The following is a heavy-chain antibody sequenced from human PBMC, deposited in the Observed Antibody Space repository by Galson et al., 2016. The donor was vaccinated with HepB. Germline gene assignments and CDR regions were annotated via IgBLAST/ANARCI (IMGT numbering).Heavy chain of an antibody. V-gene: IGHV4-61*02. D-gene: IGHD6-19*01. Sequence: TLSLTCTVSGASIGSGLYYWTWIRQPAGQGLEWIGRIYTNGNTRYNSSLESRVTISMDMSNNLFSLSLNSVTASDPAVYFCARASLRQWGFDVWGQGTMVPVSS. CDR3: ARASLRQWGFDV. CDR1: GASIGSGLYY. CDR2: IYTNGNT. J-gene: IGHJ3*01.